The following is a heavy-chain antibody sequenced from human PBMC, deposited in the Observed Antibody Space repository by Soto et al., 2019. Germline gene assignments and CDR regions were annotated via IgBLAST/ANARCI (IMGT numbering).Heavy chain of an antibody. CDR1: GGTFSSYA. CDR3: ARDLAAAAILTDDAFDI. V-gene: IGHV1-69*13. Sequence: ASVKVSCKASGGTFSSYAISWVRQAPGQGLEWMGGIIPIFGTANYAQKFQGRVTITADESTSTAYMELSSLRSEDTAVYYCARDLAAAAILTDDAFDIWGQGTMVTVSS. J-gene: IGHJ3*02. D-gene: IGHD6-13*01. CDR2: IIPIFGTA.